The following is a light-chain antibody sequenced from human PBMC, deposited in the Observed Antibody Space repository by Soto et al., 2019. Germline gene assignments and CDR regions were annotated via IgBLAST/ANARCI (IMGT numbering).Light chain of an antibody. V-gene: IGKV3-11*01. CDR3: QQRSDWPIT. CDR2: DAS. J-gene: IGKJ5*01. CDR1: QTVSSY. Sequence: EIMLTQSPATLSLSPGERATLFCRASQTVSSYLVWYQQKPGQPPRLLIYDASNRATGVPARFSGSGSGTDFTLTISSLEPEDFAVYYCQQRSDWPITFGQGTRLEIK.